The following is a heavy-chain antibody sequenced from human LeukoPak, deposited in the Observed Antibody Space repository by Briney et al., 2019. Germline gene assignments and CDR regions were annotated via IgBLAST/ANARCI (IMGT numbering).Heavy chain of an antibody. D-gene: IGHD5-12*01. Sequence: ASVKVSCKVSGYRLNELSIHWVRQGPGKGLEWMGGFDPEEGKTIYAQKLQGRVSMTEDTSTDTAFMELRSLRSEDTAVYYCATNTYNGYAIDSWGQGTLATVSS. J-gene: IGHJ4*02. CDR1: GYRLNELS. V-gene: IGHV1-24*01. CDR2: FDPEEGKT. CDR3: ATNTYNGYAIDS.